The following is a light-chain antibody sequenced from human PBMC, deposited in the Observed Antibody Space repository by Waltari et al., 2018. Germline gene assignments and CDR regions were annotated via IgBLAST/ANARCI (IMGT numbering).Light chain of an antibody. CDR2: GNS. CDR1: SSNIGAGYD. Sequence: QSVLTQPPSVSGAPGQRVTIPCTGSSSNIGAGYDVPWYQQLPGTAPKVLIYGNSNRPSGVPDRLSGSKSGTSASLAITGLQGDDEAEYYCQSYDTSLSGYVFGTGTKVTVL. V-gene: IGLV1-40*01. CDR3: QSYDTSLSGYV. J-gene: IGLJ1*01.